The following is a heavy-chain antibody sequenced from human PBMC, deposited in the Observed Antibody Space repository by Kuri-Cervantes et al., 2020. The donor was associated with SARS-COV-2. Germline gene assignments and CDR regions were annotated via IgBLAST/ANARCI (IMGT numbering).Heavy chain of an antibody. CDR2: IYYSGST. Sequence: SCTVSGGSISSGDYYWSWIRQPPGKGLEWIGYIYYSGSTYYNPSLKSRVTISVDTSKNQFSLKLTSVTAADTAVYYCARRSYYDFFTGYYIPFYMDVWGKGTTVTVSS. V-gene: IGHV4-30-4*08. J-gene: IGHJ6*03. CDR3: ARRSYYDFFTGYYIPFYMDV. D-gene: IGHD3-9*01. CDR1: GGSISSGDYY.